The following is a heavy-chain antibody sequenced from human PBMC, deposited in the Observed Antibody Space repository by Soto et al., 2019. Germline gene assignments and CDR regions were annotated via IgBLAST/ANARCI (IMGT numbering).Heavy chain of an antibody. CDR2: IYASGST. CDR1: GGSISTYS. CDR3: ARGGMVIIPTATAFDY. J-gene: IGHJ4*02. D-gene: IGHD2-2*01. Sequence: ESLPLTCTVSGGSISTYSWSWIRQPAGKGLEWIGRIYASGSTNYNPSLKSRVTMSVATSKNQFSLKLSSVTAADTAIYYCARGGMVIIPTATAFDYWGQGTLVTVSS. V-gene: IGHV4-4*07.